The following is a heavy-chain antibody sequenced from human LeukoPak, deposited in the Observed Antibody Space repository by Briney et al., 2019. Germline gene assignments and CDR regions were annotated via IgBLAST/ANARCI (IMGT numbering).Heavy chain of an antibody. CDR3: ARTYYDILTGYYFDP. Sequence: SQTLSLTCAVSGGSISSCGSSWSWIRQPPGKGLEWIGYIYHSGSTYYNPSLKSRVTISLDRSRNQFSLKLSSVTAADTAVYYCARTYYDILTGYYFDPWGQGTLVTVSS. CDR2: IYHSGST. CDR1: GGSISSCGSS. J-gene: IGHJ5*02. D-gene: IGHD3-9*01. V-gene: IGHV4-30-2*01.